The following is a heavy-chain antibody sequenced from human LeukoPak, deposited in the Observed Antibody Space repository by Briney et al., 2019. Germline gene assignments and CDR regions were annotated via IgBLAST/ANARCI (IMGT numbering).Heavy chain of an antibody. D-gene: IGHD3-10*01. V-gene: IGHV4-34*01. CDR2: INPSGST. Sequence: PETLSLTCAVYGGSLSGYYWGWIRQPQGKGMEWIGEINPSGSTNNNPSLKSRVTISVDTSKNQFSLKRSAVTAADTAVYFCARGPFDGSGSYYKPRNFDYWGQGTLVTVSS. CDR1: GGSLSGYY. J-gene: IGHJ4*02. CDR3: ARGPFDGSGSYYKPRNFDY.